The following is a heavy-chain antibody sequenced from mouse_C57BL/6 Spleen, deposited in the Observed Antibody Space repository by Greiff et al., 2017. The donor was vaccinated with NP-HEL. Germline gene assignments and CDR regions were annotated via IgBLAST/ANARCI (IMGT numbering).Heavy chain of an antibody. D-gene: IGHD1-1*01. CDR1: GYTFTSYW. Sequence: VQLKQSGTVLARPGASVKMSCKTSGYTFTSYWMHWVKQRPGQGLEWIGAIYPGNSDTSYNQKFKGKAKLTAVTSASTAYMELSSLTEEDAAVDFCTRSSRGSSSDWDFDGWGTGTTVTVSS. J-gene: IGHJ1*03. CDR3: TRSSRGSSSDWDFDG. V-gene: IGHV1-5*01. CDR2: IYPGNSDT.